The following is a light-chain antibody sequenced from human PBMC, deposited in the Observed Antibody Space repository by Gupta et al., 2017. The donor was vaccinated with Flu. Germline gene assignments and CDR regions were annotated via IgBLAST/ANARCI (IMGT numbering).Light chain of an antibody. J-gene: IGKJ3*01. CDR2: DTS. V-gene: IGKV3-15*01. CDR3: QHYNNWPLFT. CDR1: QSISSD. Sequence: EIVMTQSPDTLSVSAGERVTLSCRAGQSISSDLAWYQQKPGQAPRLLIYDTSTMDTSVPARFSGGGSGTEFTLTISSLQSEDFAVYYCQHYNNWPLFTFGPGTKLDIK.